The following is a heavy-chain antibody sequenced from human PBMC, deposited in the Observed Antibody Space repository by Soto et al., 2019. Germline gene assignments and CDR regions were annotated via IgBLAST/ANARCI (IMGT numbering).Heavy chain of an antibody. Sequence: QVQVQESGPGLVRPSETLSLTCTVSGGSISSRDSYWGWIRQPPGKGLEWIGSFHYSGSTYYNPSLKSRVTISVDTSKNQLSLRVTSETAADTAVYYCARGFGRSHFDYWGQGTLVTVSS. D-gene: IGHD3-16*01. J-gene: IGHJ4*02. CDR1: GGSISSRDSY. V-gene: IGHV4-39*01. CDR3: ARGFGRSHFDY. CDR2: FHYSGST.